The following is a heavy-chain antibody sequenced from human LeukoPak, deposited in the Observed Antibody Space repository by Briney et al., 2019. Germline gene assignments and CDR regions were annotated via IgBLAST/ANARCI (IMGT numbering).Heavy chain of an antibody. D-gene: IGHD3-10*01. V-gene: IGHV3-21*01. CDR2: ISSSSSYI. CDR1: GITFSSYS. J-gene: IGHJ6*02. Sequence: GGSLRLSCAASGITFSSYSMNWVRQAPGKGLEWVSSISSSSSYIYYADSVKGRFTISRDNAKNSLYLQMNSLRAEDTAVYYCARVDYGSGTNTYYYYYGMDVWGQGTTVTVSS. CDR3: ARVDYGSGTNTYYYYYGMDV.